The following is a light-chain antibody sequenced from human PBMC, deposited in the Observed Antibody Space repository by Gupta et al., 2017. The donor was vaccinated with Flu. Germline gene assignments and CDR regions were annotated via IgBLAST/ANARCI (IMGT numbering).Light chain of an antibody. J-gene: IGLJ3*02. Sequence: QSVLPQPPSASAAPGQTVTISCSGSSSNIGGNTVTWYQQLPGTAPKLLIYSYNQRPSVVPERFSGSKCGTSASLASSGLQADDEADYYCAAGDDSRDSQVFGGGTKLTVL. CDR1: SSNIGGNT. CDR3: AAGDDSRDSQV. CDR2: SYN. V-gene: IGLV1-44*01.